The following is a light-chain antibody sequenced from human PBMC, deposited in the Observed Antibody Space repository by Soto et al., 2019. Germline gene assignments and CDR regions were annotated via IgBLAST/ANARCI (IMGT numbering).Light chain of an antibody. CDR3: QQYGSSGT. Sequence: EVVLTYSPVTLSCSGGERAALAGRASQSIGSSYLAWYQQKPGQAPRLLIYGASNRATGIPDRFSGSGSGTDFTLTISRLEPEDFAVYYCQQYGSSGTFGQGTMVDI. V-gene: IGKV3-20*01. CDR1: QSIGSSY. CDR2: GAS. J-gene: IGKJ1*01.